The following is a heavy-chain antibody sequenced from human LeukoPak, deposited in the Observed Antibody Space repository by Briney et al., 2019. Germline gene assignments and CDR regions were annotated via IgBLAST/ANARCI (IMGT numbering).Heavy chain of an antibody. J-gene: IGHJ4*02. CDR1: RFTFSSYG. D-gene: IGHD3-22*01. CDR3: ARDRSYYYDSSSPDY. V-gene: IGHV3-30*19. CDR2: ISYDGSNK. Sequence: GGSLRLSCAAARFTFSSYGMHWVRQAPGKGLEWVAVISYDGSNKYYADSVKGRFTISRDNSKNTLYLQMNSLRAEDTAVYYCARDRSYYYDSSSPDYWGQGTLVTVSS.